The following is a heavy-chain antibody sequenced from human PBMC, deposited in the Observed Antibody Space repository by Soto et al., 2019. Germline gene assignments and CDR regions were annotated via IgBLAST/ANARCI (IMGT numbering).Heavy chain of an antibody. J-gene: IGHJ4*02. CDR2: IKSKTDGGTT. CDR3: TTGPMATLRVVVDY. Sequence: EVQLVESGGGLVKPGGSLRLSCAASGFTFSNAWMNWVRQAPGKGLEWVGRIKSKTDGGTTDYAAPVKGRFTISRDDSKNTVWLQMNSLKTEDTAVYYCTTGPMATLRVVVDYWGQGTLVTVSS. V-gene: IGHV3-15*07. D-gene: IGHD5-12*01. CDR1: GFTFSNAW.